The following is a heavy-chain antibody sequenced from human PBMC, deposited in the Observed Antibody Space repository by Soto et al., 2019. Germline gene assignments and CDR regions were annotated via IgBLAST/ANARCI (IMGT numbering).Heavy chain of an antibody. CDR2: IIPVFGTS. D-gene: IGHD2-15*01. CDR3: AREGSLGYCSGASCYPPDH. Sequence: QVQLVQSGAEVKKPGSSVKVSCKASGGTFSSYAISWVRQVPGQGLEWMGGIIPVFGTSAYAQKFQGRVTITADESTRTAYMELSSLRSEDTGVYYCAREGSLGYCSGASCYPPDHWGQGTLVTVSS. J-gene: IGHJ5*02. V-gene: IGHV1-69*12. CDR1: GGTFSSYA.